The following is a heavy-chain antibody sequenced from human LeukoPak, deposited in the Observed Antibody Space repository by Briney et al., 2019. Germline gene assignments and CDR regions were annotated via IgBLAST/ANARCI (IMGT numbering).Heavy chain of an antibody. Sequence: PSETLTLTCTVSGVSVTNYYWAWIRQPAGKGLEWIGRMYISGSTNYNPSLKSRVTISIDKTKNEFSLRLRSVTAAGTAVYYCARDYLVGAPLDSWGQGTLVTVSP. J-gene: IGHJ4*02. CDR3: ARDYLVGAPLDS. D-gene: IGHD1-26*01. CDR1: GVSVTNYY. V-gene: IGHV4-4*07. CDR2: MYISGST.